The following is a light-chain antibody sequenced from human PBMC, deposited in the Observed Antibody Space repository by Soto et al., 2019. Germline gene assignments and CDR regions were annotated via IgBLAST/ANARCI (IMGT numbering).Light chain of an antibody. CDR3: HRYNSYWT. Sequence: DIQMTQSPSTLSASVGDRVTITCRASQSISSWLAWYQQKPGKAPKLLIYKASSLKSGVPSRFSGSGSGTEFTLSISSLQPDDFATYYCHRYNSYWTFGQGTKVEIK. CDR1: QSISSW. CDR2: KAS. V-gene: IGKV1-5*03. J-gene: IGKJ1*01.